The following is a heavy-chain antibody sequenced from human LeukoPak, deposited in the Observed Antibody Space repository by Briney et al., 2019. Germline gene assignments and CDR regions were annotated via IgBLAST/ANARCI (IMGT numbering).Heavy chain of an antibody. CDR1: GYTFTSYY. CDR3: ARESPIVGATDPGFDY. Sequence: ASVKVSCKASGYTFTSYYMHWVRQAPGQGLEWMGIINPSGGSTSYAQKFRGRVTMTRDTSTSTVYMELSSLRSEDTAVYYCARESPIVGATDPGFDYWGQGTLVTVSS. D-gene: IGHD1-26*01. J-gene: IGHJ4*02. V-gene: IGHV1-46*03. CDR2: INPSGGST.